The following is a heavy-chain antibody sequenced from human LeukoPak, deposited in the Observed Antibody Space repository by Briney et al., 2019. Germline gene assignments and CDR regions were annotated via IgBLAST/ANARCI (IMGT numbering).Heavy chain of an antibody. CDR1: GYTFTGYY. D-gene: IGHD1-26*01. CDR2: INPNSGGT. Sequence: GASVKVSCKASGYTFTGYYMHWVRQAPGQGLEWMGWINPNSGGTNYAQKFQGRVTMTRDTSISTAYMELSRLRSEDTAVYYCATPNLHSGSYLDYWGQGTLVTVSS. J-gene: IGHJ4*02. CDR3: ATPNLHSGSYLDY. V-gene: IGHV1-2*02.